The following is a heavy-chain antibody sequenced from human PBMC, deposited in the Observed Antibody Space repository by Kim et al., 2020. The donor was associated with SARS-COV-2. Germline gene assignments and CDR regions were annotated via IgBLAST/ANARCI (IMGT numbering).Heavy chain of an antibody. D-gene: IGHD6-19*01. J-gene: IGHJ4*02. V-gene: IGHV4-4*07. CDR1: GGSFSSYR. CDR3: ARQVAGTDRRFDY. CDR2: IHASGST. Sequence: SETLSLICTVSGGSFSSYRWSWIRQSVGKGLEWIGRIHASGSTNYNPSLKSRLTMSVDASQHQMSLKLSSVTAADTAMYYCARQVAGTDRRFDYWGQGILVTVSS.